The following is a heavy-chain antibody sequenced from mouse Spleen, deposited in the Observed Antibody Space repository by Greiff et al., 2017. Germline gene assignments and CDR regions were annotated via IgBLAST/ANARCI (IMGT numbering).Heavy chain of an antibody. J-gene: IGHJ3*01. CDR2: IYPGDGDT. D-gene: IGHD2-1*01. Sequence: QVQLQQSGAELARPGASVKLSCKASGYTFTSYWMQWVKQRPGQGLEWIGAIYPGDGDTRYTQKFKGKATLTADKSSSTAYMQLSSLASEDSAVYYCASSGNPFAYWGQGTLVTVSA. V-gene: IGHV1-87*01. CDR1: GYTFTSYW. CDR3: ASSGNPFAY.